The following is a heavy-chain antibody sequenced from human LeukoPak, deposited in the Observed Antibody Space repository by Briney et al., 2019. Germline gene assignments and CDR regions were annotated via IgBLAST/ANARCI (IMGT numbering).Heavy chain of an antibody. CDR2: IYYSGST. D-gene: IGHD2-2*01. V-gene: IGHV4-39*07. CDR1: GGSISSSSYY. CDR3: ASLPRYCSSTSCLSDAFDI. Sequence: SETLSLTCTVSGGSISSSSYYWGWIRQPPGKGLEWIGSIYYSGSTYYNLSLKSRVTISVDTSKNQFSLKLSSVTAADTAVYYCASLPRYCSSTSCLSDAFDIWGQGTMVTVSS. J-gene: IGHJ3*02.